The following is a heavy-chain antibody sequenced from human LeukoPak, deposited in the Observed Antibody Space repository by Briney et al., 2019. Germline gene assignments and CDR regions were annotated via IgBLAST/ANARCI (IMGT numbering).Heavy chain of an antibody. J-gene: IGHJ4*02. CDR3: HRWTTVTTFDN. CDR1: GLTFGDYA. CDR2: FTGRHYGGTT. V-gene: IGHV3-49*04. Sequence: GRSLRLSCTASGLTFGDYAVTWVRQGPGKGLEWVASFTGRHYGGTTEYAASVRGRFTISIDDSKTIVYLHMNRLTIEDTATYYCHRWTTVTTFDNWGQGTLVIVSS. D-gene: IGHD4-17*01.